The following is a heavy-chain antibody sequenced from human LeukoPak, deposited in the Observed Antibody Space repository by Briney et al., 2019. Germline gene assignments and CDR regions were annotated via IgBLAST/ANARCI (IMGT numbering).Heavy chain of an antibody. J-gene: IGHJ5*01. V-gene: IGHV4-38-2*02. CDR1: GYSISSGYY. D-gene: IGHD3-10*01. CDR2: IYHSGST. CDR3: ARDRRGFDWFDY. Sequence: PSETLSLTCTVSGYSISSGYYWGWIRQPPGKGLEWIGSIYHSGSTYYNPSLKSRVTISVDTSKNQFSLKLSSVTAADTVVYYCARDRRGFDWFDYWGQGTLVTVSS.